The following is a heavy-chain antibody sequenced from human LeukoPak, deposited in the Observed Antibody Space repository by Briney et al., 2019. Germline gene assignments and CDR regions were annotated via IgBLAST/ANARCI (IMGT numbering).Heavy chain of an antibody. V-gene: IGHV3-48*03. CDR1: GFTFTNFE. CDR3: ARAGPPAFDP. CDR2: ISYSGSTT. Sequence: GGSLRLSCAASGFTFTNFEMNWARQAPGKGLEWVSYISYSGSTTSYADSVKGRFTISRDNAKNSLYLQMNSLRAEDTAVYYCARAGPPAFDPWGQGTLVTASS. J-gene: IGHJ5*02.